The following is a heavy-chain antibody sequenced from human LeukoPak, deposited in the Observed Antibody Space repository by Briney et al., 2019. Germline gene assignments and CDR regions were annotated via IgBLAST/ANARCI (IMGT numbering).Heavy chain of an antibody. CDR3: ARATYSGSYYFDY. V-gene: IGHV3-30*04. CDR1: GFTFSSYA. CDR2: ISYDGSNK. D-gene: IGHD1-26*01. J-gene: IGHJ4*02. Sequence: GGSLRLSCAASGFTFSSYAMHWVRQAPGKGLEWVAVISYDGSNKYYADSVKGRFTISRDNSKNTLYLQMNSLRDEDTAVYYCARATYSGSYYFDYWGQGTLVTVSS.